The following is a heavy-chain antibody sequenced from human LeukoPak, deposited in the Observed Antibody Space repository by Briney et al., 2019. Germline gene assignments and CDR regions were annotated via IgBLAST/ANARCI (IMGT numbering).Heavy chain of an antibody. CDR1: GFTFSSYR. J-gene: IGHJ4*02. D-gene: IGHD3-10*01. Sequence: GGSLRLSCAASGFTFSSYRMNWVRQAPGKGLEWVSSISSGNSYIYYADSVKGRFTISRDNAKNSRYLQMNSLRAEDTAVYYCARTRDSGTGSYYFDYWGQGILVTVSS. CDR3: ARTRDSGTGSYYFDY. CDR2: ISSGNSYI. V-gene: IGHV3-21*01.